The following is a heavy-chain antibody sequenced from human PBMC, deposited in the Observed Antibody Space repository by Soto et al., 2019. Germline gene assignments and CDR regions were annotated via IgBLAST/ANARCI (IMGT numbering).Heavy chain of an antibody. D-gene: IGHD3-22*01. CDR2: IVVGSGNT. CDR1: GFTFTSSA. Sequence: QMQLVQSGPEVKKPGTSVKVSCKASGFTFTSSAVQWVRQARGQRLEWIGWIVVGSGNTNYAQKFQERVTITRDMSTSTAYMELSSLGSEDTAVYYCAADWRYYYDSSGYNWGQGTLVTVSS. V-gene: IGHV1-58*01. J-gene: IGHJ4*02. CDR3: AADWRYYYDSSGYN.